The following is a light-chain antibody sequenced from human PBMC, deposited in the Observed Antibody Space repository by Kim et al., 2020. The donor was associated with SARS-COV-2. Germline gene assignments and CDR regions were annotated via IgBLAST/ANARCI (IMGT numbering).Light chain of an antibody. CDR3: QVWDSSSDHPV. Sequence: APGNTACITWRGNISASKSVHWYQQQPGQAPVLVIYYDSDRPSGIPERFSGSNSGNTATLTISRVEAEDEADYYCQVWDSSSDHPVFGGGTQLTVL. J-gene: IGLJ3*02. CDR1: ISASKS. CDR2: YDS. V-gene: IGLV3-21*04.